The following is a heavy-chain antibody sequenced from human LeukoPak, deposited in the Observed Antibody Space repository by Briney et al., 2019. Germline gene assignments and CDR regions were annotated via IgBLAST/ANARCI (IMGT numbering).Heavy chain of an antibody. CDR2: INPNSGGT. D-gene: IGHD3-22*01. CDR1: GYTFTGYY. J-gene: IGHJ4*02. CDR3: ARDYPSKDSSTYYYLFSKYFDY. V-gene: IGHV1-2*02. Sequence: ASVKVSCKASGYTFTGYYMHWVRQAPGQGLEWVGWINPNSGGTNYAQKFQVRVTMTRDTSISTAYMELSSLRSDDTAVYYCARDYPSKDSSTYYYLFSKYFDYWGQGTLVTVSS.